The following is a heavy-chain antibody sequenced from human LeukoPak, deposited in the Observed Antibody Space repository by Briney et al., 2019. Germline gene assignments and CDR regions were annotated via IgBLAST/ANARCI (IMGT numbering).Heavy chain of an antibody. Sequence: GRSLRLSCAASGFTFSSYAMHWVRQAPGKGLEWVAVISYDGSNKYYADSVKGRFTISRDNSKNTLYLQMNSLRAEDAAVYYCARGLEQWLVRGAFDIWGQGTMVTVSS. V-gene: IGHV3-30-3*01. D-gene: IGHD6-19*01. CDR3: ARGLEQWLVRGAFDI. CDR2: ISYDGSNK. CDR1: GFTFSSYA. J-gene: IGHJ3*02.